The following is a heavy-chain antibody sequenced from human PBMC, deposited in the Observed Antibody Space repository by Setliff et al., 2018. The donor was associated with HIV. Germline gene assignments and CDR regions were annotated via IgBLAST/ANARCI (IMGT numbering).Heavy chain of an antibody. CDR1: GYSISSGYY. CDR3: ARVAWYYSFWSGLGDAFDI. CDR2: IYHSGTT. J-gene: IGHJ3*02. Sequence: PSETLSLTCAVSGYSISSGYYWGWIRQPPGKGLGWVGSIYHSGTTYYNPSLKSRVTISVDTSKNQFSLKLSSVTAADTAVYYCARVAWYYSFWSGLGDAFDIWGQGTMVTVSS. V-gene: IGHV4-38-2*01. D-gene: IGHD3-3*01.